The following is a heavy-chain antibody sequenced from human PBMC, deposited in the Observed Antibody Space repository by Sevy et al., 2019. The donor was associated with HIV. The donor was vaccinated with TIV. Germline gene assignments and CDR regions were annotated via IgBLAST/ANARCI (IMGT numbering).Heavy chain of an antibody. CDR2: IAYDGGNK. J-gene: IGHJ4*02. V-gene: IGHV3-30*18. D-gene: IGHD1-26*01. Sequence: GGSLRLSCAASGFSFNKYGMHWVRQAPGEGLEWVAVIAYDGGNKYYTDSVKGRFTISRDNSKNTLYLQMNSLRAEDAAVYYCAERPAGGSYFSYFDSWGQGTLVTVSS. CDR3: AERPAGGSYFSYFDS. CDR1: GFSFNKYG.